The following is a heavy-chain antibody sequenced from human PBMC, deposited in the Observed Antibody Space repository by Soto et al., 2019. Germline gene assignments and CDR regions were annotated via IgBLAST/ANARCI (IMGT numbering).Heavy chain of an antibody. Sequence: PSETLSLTCGVSGGTVASSHWWSWVRQSPGRGLEWIGIVYHTGDTNFNPSLQSRVTFSVDKSNNQFSLRLTSVTAADTAVYFCAREIVTAGGNNYFDPWGPGTLVTVS. V-gene: IGHV4-4*02. D-gene: IGHD2-21*02. J-gene: IGHJ5*02. CDR1: GGTVASSHW. CDR2: VYHTGDT. CDR3: AREIVTAGGNNYFDP.